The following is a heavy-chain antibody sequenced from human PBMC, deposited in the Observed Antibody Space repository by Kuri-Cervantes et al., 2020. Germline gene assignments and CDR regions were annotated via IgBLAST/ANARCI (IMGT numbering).Heavy chain of an antibody. CDR1: GFTFSRYA. V-gene: IGHV3-48*01. CDR2: ISSSSSTI. J-gene: IGHJ3*02. D-gene: IGHD3-22*01. CDR3: ARAMMWSSDAFDI. Sequence: GGSLRLSCAASGFTFSRYAMNWVRQAPGKGLEWVSYISSSSSTIYYPGSVKGRFTISRENAKNSLYLQMNSLRAGDTAVYYCARAMMWSSDAFDIWGQGTMVTVSS.